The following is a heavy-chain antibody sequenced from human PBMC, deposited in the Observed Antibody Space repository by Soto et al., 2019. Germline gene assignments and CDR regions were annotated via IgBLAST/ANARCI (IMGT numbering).Heavy chain of an antibody. Sequence: GASVKVSCKASGGTFSSYAISWVRQAPGQGLEWMRGIIPIFGTANYAQKFQGRVTITADESTSTAYMELSSLRSEDTAVYYCARVRFGGYCSGGSCESPFDYWGQGTLVTVSS. V-gene: IGHV1-69*13. CDR1: GGTFSSYA. CDR2: IIPIFGTA. CDR3: ARVRFGGYCSGGSCESPFDY. J-gene: IGHJ4*02. D-gene: IGHD2-15*01.